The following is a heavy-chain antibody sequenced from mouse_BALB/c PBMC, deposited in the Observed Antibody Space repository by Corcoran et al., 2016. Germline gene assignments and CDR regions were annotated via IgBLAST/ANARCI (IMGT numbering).Heavy chain of an antibody. J-gene: IGHJ3*01. Sequence: QVQLQQSGAELMKPGSSVKLSCTATGYTFSSYWIEWVKQRPGHGLEWIGEILPGSGSTNYNEKFKGKATFTADTSSNTAHMQLSSLTSEDSAVYDCARAGDYEGVAYWGQGTLVTVSA. CDR1: GYTFSSYW. CDR3: ARAGDYEGVAY. CDR2: ILPGSGST. D-gene: IGHD2-4*01. V-gene: IGHV1-9*01.